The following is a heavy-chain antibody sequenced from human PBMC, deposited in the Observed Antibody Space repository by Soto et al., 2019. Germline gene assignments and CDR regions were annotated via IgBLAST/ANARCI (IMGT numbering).Heavy chain of an antibody. CDR3: ARHESSYGYMAPDV. CDR1: GYSFTPYW. Sequence: PGESLTMYCTRSGYSFTPYWIGWVRQMPGKGLEWMGMIYPDDSDTRYSPSFQGQVTISADKSTSTAYLQWSSLKASDTAMYYCARHESSYGYMAPDVWGQGTTVTVSS. D-gene: IGHD5-18*01. J-gene: IGHJ6*02. V-gene: IGHV5-51*01. CDR2: IYPDDSDT.